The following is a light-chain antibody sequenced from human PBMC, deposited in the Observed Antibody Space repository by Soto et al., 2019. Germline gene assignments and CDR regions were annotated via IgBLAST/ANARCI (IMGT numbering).Light chain of an antibody. CDR2: LGS. CDR1: QSLLHSNGYNY. J-gene: IGKJ1*01. V-gene: IGKV2-28*01. CDR3: QQYETFSGT. Sequence: DIVVTQSPLSLPVTPGGPASISCRSSQSLLHSNGYNYLDWYLQKPGQSPQLLIYLGSNRASGVPDRFSGSGSGTKFTLTIASLQPDDFATYYCQQYETFSGTFGPGTKV.